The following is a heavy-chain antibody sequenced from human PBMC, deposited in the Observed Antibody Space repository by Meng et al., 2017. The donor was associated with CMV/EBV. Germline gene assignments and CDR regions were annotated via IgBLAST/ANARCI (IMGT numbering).Heavy chain of an antibody. CDR2: IYYSGST. CDR1: GGSIRSGDYY. CDR3: ARVTSRVAGAFDY. V-gene: IGHV4-30-4*08. D-gene: IGHD1-14*01. J-gene: IGHJ4*02. Sequence: QVERVHAGPGLVTPAQSRSLPCTVFGGSIRSGDYYWVWIRQPPGRGLEWIGYIYYSGSTYYNPSLKSRVTISVDTSKNQFSLKLSSVTAADTAVYYCARVTSRVAGAFDYWGQGTLVTVSS.